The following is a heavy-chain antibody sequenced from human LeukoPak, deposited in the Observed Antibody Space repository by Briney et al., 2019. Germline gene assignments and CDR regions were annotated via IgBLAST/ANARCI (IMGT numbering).Heavy chain of an antibody. CDR3: AKGWELPLYYFDY. V-gene: IGHV3-23*01. D-gene: IGHD1-26*01. Sequence: GVSLRLSCAASGFTFISYAMNWVRQAPGRGLEWVSAISGGGGSTYYADSVKGRFTISRDNSKNTLSLQMNSLRAEDTAVYYCAKGWELPLYYFDYWGQGTLVTVSS. J-gene: IGHJ4*02. CDR1: GFTFISYA. CDR2: ISGGGGST.